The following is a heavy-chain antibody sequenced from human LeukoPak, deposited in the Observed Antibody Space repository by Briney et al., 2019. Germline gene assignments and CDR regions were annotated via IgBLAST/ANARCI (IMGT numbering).Heavy chain of an antibody. CDR2: ISGGGGST. J-gene: IGHJ5*02. Sequence: GGSLRLSCAASGFSFSTYAMSWVRQAPGKGLEWVSDISGGGGSTYYADSVKGRFTISRDNSKNTLFLQMNSLKAEDTAVYYCAKDSGGIAGRRGWFDPWGQGTLVTVSS. V-gene: IGHV3-23*01. CDR3: AKDSGGIAGRRGWFDP. CDR1: GFSFSTYA. D-gene: IGHD6-6*01.